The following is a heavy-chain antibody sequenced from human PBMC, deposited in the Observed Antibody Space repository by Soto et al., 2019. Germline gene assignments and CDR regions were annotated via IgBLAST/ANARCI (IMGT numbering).Heavy chain of an antibody. CDR3: ARIYDYVWGSYRPSYGMDV. Sequence: SETLXLTCTVSGGSISSIIYYWGWIRQPPGKGLEWIGSIYYSGSTYYNPSLKSRVTISVDTSKNQFSLKLSSVTAADTAVYYCARIYDYVWGSYRPSYGMDVWGQGTTVTVSS. V-gene: IGHV4-39*01. J-gene: IGHJ6*02. CDR2: IYYSGST. D-gene: IGHD3-16*02. CDR1: GGSISSIIYY.